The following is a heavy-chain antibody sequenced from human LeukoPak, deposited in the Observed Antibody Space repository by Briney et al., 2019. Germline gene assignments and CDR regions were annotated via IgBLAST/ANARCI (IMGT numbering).Heavy chain of an antibody. D-gene: IGHD1-26*01. Sequence: GASVKVSCKASGYTFTGYHMHWVRQAPGQGLEWMGWINPNSGGTNYAQKFQGRVTMTRDTSINTAYMELSSLRSDDTAMYFCARSPLMATTTYDYWGQGTLVTVSS. V-gene: IGHV1-2*02. CDR3: ARSPLMATTTYDY. CDR2: INPNSGGT. CDR1: GYTFTGYH. J-gene: IGHJ4*02.